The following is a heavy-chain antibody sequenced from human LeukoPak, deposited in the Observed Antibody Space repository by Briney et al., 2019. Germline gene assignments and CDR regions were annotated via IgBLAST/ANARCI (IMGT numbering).Heavy chain of an antibody. J-gene: IGHJ4*02. CDR1: GFTFSSYA. CDR3: AKPAYDSSGYIDY. D-gene: IGHD3-22*01. V-gene: IGHV3-23*01. CDR2: ISGSGGST. Sequence: GRSLRLSCAASGFTFSSYATSWVRQAPGKGLEWVSAISGSGGSTYYADSVKGRFTISRDNSKNTLYLQMNSLRAEDTAVYYCAKPAYDSSGYIDYWGQGTLVTVSS.